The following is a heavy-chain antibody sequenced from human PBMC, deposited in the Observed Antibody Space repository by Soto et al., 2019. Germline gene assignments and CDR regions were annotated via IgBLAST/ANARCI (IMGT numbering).Heavy chain of an antibody. Sequence: QVRLQESGPGLVRPSQTLSLTCSVSGDSLTIGGHYWTWIRQHPGKALEWIGYIYHSGSTYYSPSLKSRVTISVDTSENQFSLKLTSMTAADTAVYYCARGGDGFDLWGQGKMVTVSS. V-gene: IGHV4-31*03. CDR3: ARGGDGFDL. J-gene: IGHJ3*01. CDR2: IYHSGST. CDR1: GDSLTIGGHY.